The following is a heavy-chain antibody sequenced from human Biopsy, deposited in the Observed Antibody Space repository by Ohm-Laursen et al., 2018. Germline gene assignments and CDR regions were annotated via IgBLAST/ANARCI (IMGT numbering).Heavy chain of an antibody. CDR2: IYFTGRT. V-gene: IGHV4-59*12. Sequence: SQTLSLTWAVSGGPIDSYYWSWIRQPPGKALEWIGYIYFTGRTSYNPSLKNRVTMSVNTSKKQFSLRLSSVTAADTAVYYCASAGYNPDWNFDLWGRGTRVTVSS. D-gene: IGHD5-24*01. CDR3: ASAGYNPDWNFDL. CDR1: GGPIDSYY. J-gene: IGHJ2*01.